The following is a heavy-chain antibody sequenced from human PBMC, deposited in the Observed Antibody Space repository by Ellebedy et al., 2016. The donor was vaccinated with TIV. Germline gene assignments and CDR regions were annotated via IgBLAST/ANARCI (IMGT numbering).Heavy chain of an antibody. Sequence: AASAKVSCKASAGTFSSYAISWVRQAPGQGLEWMGGIIPIFGTANYAQKFQGRVTITADESTSTAYMELSSLRSEDTAVYYCASVSTMVAMYYFDYWGQGTLVTVSS. CDR3: ASVSTMVAMYYFDY. CDR1: AGTFSSYA. J-gene: IGHJ4*02. V-gene: IGHV1-69*13. D-gene: IGHD4/OR15-4a*01. CDR2: IIPIFGTA.